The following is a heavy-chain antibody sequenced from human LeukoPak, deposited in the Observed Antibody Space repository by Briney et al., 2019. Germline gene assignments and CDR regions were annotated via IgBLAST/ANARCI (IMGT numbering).Heavy chain of an antibody. Sequence: SETLSLTCTVSGYSISSGYYWGWIRQPPGEGLEWIGSIYHSGSTYYNPSLKSRVTISVDTSKNQFSLKLSSVTAADTAVYYCARGDNWFDPWGQGTLVTVSS. CDR3: ARGDNWFDP. J-gene: IGHJ5*02. V-gene: IGHV4-38-2*02. D-gene: IGHD1-26*01. CDR1: GYSISSGYY. CDR2: IYHSGST.